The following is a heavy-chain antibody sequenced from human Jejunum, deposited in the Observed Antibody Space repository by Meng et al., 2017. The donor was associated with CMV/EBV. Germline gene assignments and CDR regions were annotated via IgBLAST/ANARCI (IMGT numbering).Heavy chain of an antibody. D-gene: IGHD6-13*01. CDR2: IKHDGREK. Sequence: ASGFNFNSYWIRWVRQAPGKRLEWVANIKHDGREKYYVDSVKGRFTVSRDNAENSLYLQMNSLRADDTAVYFCSTASSSWFVGEDYWGQGTLVTVSS. CDR3: STASSSWFVGEDY. J-gene: IGHJ4*02. V-gene: IGHV3-7*01. CDR1: GFNFNSYW.